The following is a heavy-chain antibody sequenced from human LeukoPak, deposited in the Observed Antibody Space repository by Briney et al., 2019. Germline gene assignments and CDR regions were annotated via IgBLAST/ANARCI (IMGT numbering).Heavy chain of an antibody. Sequence: SETLSLTCTVSGGSISSYYWSWIRQPPGRGLEWIGYIYYSGSTNYNPSLKSRVTISVDTSKNQFSLKLSSVTAADTAVYYCARGYSSSWYFFIDFDYWGQGTLVTVSS. CDR3: ARGYSSSWYFFIDFDY. CDR1: GGSISSYY. V-gene: IGHV4-59*01. CDR2: IYYSGST. J-gene: IGHJ4*02. D-gene: IGHD6-13*01.